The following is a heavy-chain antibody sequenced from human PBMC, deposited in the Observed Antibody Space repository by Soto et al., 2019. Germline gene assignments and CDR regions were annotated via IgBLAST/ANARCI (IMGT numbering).Heavy chain of an antibody. Sequence: QVQLRESGPGLVKPSETLSLTCTVSGGSISNYYWTWMRQPAGRGPEWIGRIYTSESINYNPSLKRRVTMSIDTSKNHFYLKLSSVTAADTAVYYCASDRIVFDGKDYRGGASDFWGQGTLVTVSS. CDR2: IYTSESI. CDR1: GGSISNYY. CDR3: ASDRIVFDGKDYRGGASDF. V-gene: IGHV4-4*07. D-gene: IGHD2-15*01. J-gene: IGHJ4*02.